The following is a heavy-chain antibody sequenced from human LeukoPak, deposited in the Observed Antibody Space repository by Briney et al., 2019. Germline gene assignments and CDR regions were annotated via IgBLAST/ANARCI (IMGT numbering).Heavy chain of an antibody. CDR2: ISSSGSTM. CDR1: GGSFSGYY. Sequence: LSLTCAVYGGSFSGYYWSWIRQPPGKGLEWVSYISSSGSTMYYADSVKGRFTISRDNAKNSLYLQMNSLRAEDTAVYYCARECGGDCYRAFDIWGQGTMVTVSS. D-gene: IGHD2-21*02. J-gene: IGHJ3*02. CDR3: ARECGGDCYRAFDI. V-gene: IGHV3-11*04.